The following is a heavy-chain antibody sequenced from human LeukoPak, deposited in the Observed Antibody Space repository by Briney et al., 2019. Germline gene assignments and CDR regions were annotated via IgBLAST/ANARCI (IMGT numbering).Heavy chain of an antibody. D-gene: IGHD2-2*01. Sequence: GGSLRLSCAASGFTFSSYAMSWVRQAPGKGLEWVSAISGSGGSTYYADSVKGRFTISRDNSKNTLYLQMNSLRAEDTAVYYCAKELPKGDIVVVPAADAFDYWGQGTLVTVSS. CDR1: GFTFSSYA. CDR2: ISGSGGST. J-gene: IGHJ4*02. V-gene: IGHV3-23*01. CDR3: AKELPKGDIVVVPAADAFDY.